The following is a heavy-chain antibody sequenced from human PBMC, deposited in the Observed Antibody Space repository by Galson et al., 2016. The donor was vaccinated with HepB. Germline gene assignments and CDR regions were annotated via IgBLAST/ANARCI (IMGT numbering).Heavy chain of an antibody. CDR3: ARTRYPYSMDV. CDR2: IGGGTTNI. CDR1: GLTFSRYS. D-gene: IGHD2-2*01. V-gene: IGHV3-48*04. J-gene: IGHJ6*01. Sequence: SLRLSCAASGLTFSRYSMNWIRQAPGKGLEWLSYIGGGTTNIYYADSVKGRFTISRDNAKRTLYLEMSSLRAEDTAVYFCARTRYPYSMDVWGQGTTVTVAS.